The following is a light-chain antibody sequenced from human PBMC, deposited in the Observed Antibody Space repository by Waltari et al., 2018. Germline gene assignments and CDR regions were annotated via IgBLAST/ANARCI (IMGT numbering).Light chain of an antibody. V-gene: IGKV1-39*01. CDR1: QSVSNY. Sequence: DIQMTQSPSSLSASVGDRATITCRASQSVSNYLNWYQQRPGKAPKLLIYAASTLQSGVPSSFGGSGSGTDFTLTISSLQPEDFATYYCQQGYRTPLTFGGGTKVDIK. CDR3: QQGYRTPLT. CDR2: AAS. J-gene: IGKJ4*01.